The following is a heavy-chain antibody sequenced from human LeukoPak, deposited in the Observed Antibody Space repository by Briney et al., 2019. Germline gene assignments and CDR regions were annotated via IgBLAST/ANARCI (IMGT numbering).Heavy chain of an antibody. Sequence: PGGSLRLSCAASGFTFSSYAMHWVRQAPGKGLEWVAVISYDGSNKYYADSVKGRFTISRDNSKNTLYLQMNSLRAEDTAVYYCAKVGGIVVVPAASQAAFDIWGQGTMVAVSS. J-gene: IGHJ3*02. CDR3: AKVGGIVVVPAASQAAFDI. V-gene: IGHV3-30-3*01. CDR1: GFTFSSYA. D-gene: IGHD2-2*01. CDR2: ISYDGSNK.